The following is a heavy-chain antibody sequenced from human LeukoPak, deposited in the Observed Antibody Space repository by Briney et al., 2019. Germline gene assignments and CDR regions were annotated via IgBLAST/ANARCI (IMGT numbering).Heavy chain of an antibody. CDR2: IYYSGST. Sequence: SETLSLTCTVSGGSISSYYWSWTRQPPGKGLEWIGYIYYSGSTNYNPSLKSRVTISVDTSKNQFSLKLSSVTAADTAVYYCARDQNWFDPWGQGTLVTVSS. CDR1: GGSISSYY. CDR3: ARDQNWFDP. V-gene: IGHV4-59*01. J-gene: IGHJ5*02.